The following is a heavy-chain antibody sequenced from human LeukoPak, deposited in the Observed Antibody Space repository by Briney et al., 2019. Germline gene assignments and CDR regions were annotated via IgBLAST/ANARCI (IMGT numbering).Heavy chain of an antibody. Sequence: SETLSLTCTVSGGSISSGGYYWSWIRQPPGKGLEWIGYIYHSGSTYYNPSLKSRVTISVDRSKNQFSLKLSSVTAADTAVYYCARKLTAAPCHFDYWGRGTLVTVSS. CDR2: IYHSGST. CDR3: ARKLTAAPCHFDY. J-gene: IGHJ4*02. V-gene: IGHV4-30-2*01. CDR1: GGSISSGGYY. D-gene: IGHD6-25*01.